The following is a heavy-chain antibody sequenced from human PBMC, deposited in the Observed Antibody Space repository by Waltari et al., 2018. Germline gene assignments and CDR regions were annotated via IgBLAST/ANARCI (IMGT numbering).Heavy chain of an antibody. CDR1: GFAVRSNH. CDR2: IYSAGST. D-gene: IGHD5-18*01. V-gene: IGHV3-66*02. Sequence: EVQLVESGGGFVHPGGALRLSCAASGFAVRSNHRAWVRQAPGKGREWVSIIYSAGSTYYEDSVMGRFTISRDIAKNKLHRQMNRLTTEDTATYYCATARDEQTAMVYFDHWGEGSLVSVSS. J-gene: IGHJ4*02. CDR3: ATARDEQTAMVYFDH.